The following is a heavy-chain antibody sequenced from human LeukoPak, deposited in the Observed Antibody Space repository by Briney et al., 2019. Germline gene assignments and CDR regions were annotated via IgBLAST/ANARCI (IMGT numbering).Heavy chain of an antibody. CDR1: GGSISSSSYY. V-gene: IGHV4-39*01. J-gene: IGHJ4*02. D-gene: IGHD6-13*01. CDR2: IYYSGNT. CDR3: GGYSTSWQSFDC. Sequence: PSETLSLTCTVSGGSISSSSYYWGWIRQPPGKGLEWIGNIYYSGNTYYNPSLKSRVTISVDTSKNQFSLKLSSVTAADTSVYYCGGYSTSWQSFDCWGQGTLVTVSS.